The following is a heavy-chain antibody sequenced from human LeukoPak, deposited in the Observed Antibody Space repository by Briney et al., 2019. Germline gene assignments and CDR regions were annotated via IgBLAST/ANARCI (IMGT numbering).Heavy chain of an antibody. CDR3: AKPSLSCGGEWYGNWFDP. CDR1: GFTFSSYG. Sequence: GGPLRLSCAASGFTFSSYGMHWVRQAPGKALEGGTVISYDGSNKYYADSVKGRFTISRDNSKNTLYLQMNRLRAEDTAVHYCAKPSLSCGGEWYGNWFDPWGQGTLVTVSS. J-gene: IGHJ5*02. CDR2: ISYDGSNK. V-gene: IGHV3-30*18. D-gene: IGHD2-21*01.